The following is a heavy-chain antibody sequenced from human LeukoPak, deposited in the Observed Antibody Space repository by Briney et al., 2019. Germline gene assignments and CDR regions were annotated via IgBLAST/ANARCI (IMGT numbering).Heavy chain of an antibody. V-gene: IGHV1-18*01. Sequence: GASVKVSCKASGYTFTSYGISWVRQAPGQGLEWMGWISAYNGNTNYAQKLQGRVTMTTDTSTSTAYMELRSLRSDDTAVYYCARDLGVSRYFDWFHIDYWGQGTLVTVSS. CDR2: ISAYNGNT. CDR1: GYTFTSYG. CDR3: ARDLGVSRYFDWFHIDY. D-gene: IGHD3-9*01. J-gene: IGHJ4*02.